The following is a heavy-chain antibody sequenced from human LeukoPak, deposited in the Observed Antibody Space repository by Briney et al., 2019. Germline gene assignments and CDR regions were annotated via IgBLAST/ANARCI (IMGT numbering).Heavy chain of an antibody. V-gene: IGHV4-38-2*02. CDR3: ARGYCSSTSCYTGDYFDY. CDR2: TYHSGST. CDR1: GYSISSGYY. D-gene: IGHD2-2*02. Sequence: KSSETLSLTCTVSGYSISSGYYWGWIRQPPGKGLEWIGSTYHSGSTYYNPSLKSRVTISVDTSKNQFSLKLSSVTAADTAVYYCARGYCSSTSCYTGDYFDYWGQGTLVTVSS. J-gene: IGHJ4*02.